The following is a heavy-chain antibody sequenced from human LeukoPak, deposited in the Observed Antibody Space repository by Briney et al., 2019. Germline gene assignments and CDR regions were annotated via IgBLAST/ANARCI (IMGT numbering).Heavy chain of an antibody. D-gene: IGHD4-17*01. CDR2: ISYDGSNK. CDR3: ARAVRSRTVTSFLDY. Sequence: PGRSLRLSCAASGFTFSSYAMHWVRQAPGKGLEWVAVISYDGSNKYYADSVKGRFTISRDNSKNTLYLQMNSLRAEDTAVYYCARAVRSRTVTSFLDYWGQGTLVTVSS. V-gene: IGHV3-30*04. CDR1: GFTFSSYA. J-gene: IGHJ4*02.